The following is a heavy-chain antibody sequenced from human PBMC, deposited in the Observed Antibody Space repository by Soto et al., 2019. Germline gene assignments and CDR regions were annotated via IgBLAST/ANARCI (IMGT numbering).Heavy chain of an antibody. CDR3: ASVRGGYYYAMDV. CDR1: GGSISSSNW. J-gene: IGHJ6*02. Sequence: QVQLQESGPGLVKPSGTLSLTCAVSGGSISSSNWWSWVRQPPGKGLEWIGEIYHSGSTNYNPSLKSRVAISVDKSKNLLSLKLSSVTAADTAVYYCASVRGGYYYAMDVWGQGTTVTVSS. V-gene: IGHV4-4*02. D-gene: IGHD3-10*02. CDR2: IYHSGST.